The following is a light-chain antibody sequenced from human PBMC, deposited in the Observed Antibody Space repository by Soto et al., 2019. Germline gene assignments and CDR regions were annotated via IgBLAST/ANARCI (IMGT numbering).Light chain of an antibody. Sequence: QSLLTQPASVSGSPGQSITVSCAGTTSDVGGSNYVSWYQQHPGKAPKLMIYDVDNRASGVSNRFSGSKSGNTASLTISGLQAEDGADYCCSSHSSSGNIEVFGAGTKLTVL. CDR2: DVD. J-gene: IGLJ2*01. CDR3: SSHSSSGNIEV. CDR1: TSDVGGSNY. V-gene: IGLV2-14*01.